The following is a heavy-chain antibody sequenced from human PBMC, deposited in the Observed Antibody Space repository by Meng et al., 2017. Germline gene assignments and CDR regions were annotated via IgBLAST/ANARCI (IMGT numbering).Heavy chain of an antibody. CDR1: GSTFTSYA. CDR2: INAGNGNT. Sequence: VPLGQFGAKVKKPGASVKFSCKASGSTFTSYAMHWARQAPGQSLEWMGWINAGNGNTKYSQKFQGRVTITRDTSASTAYMELSSLRSEDTAVYYCARDLGAGVVTAINYWGQGTLVTVSS. J-gene: IGHJ4*02. V-gene: IGHV1-3*01. CDR3: ARDLGAGVVTAINY. D-gene: IGHD2-21*02.